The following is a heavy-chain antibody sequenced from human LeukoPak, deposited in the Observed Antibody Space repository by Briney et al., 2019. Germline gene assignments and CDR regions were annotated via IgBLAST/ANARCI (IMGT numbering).Heavy chain of an antibody. V-gene: IGHV1-18*01. CDR2: ISAYNGNT. CDR3: ARQDTAMGIRVFDY. Sequence: GASVKVSCKASGFTFTSYGISWVRQAPGQGLEWMGWISAYNGNTNYAQKLQGRVTMTTDTSTSTVYMELSSLRSEDTAVYYCARQDTAMGIRVFDYWGQGTLVIVSS. J-gene: IGHJ4*02. CDR1: GFTFTSYG. D-gene: IGHD5-18*01.